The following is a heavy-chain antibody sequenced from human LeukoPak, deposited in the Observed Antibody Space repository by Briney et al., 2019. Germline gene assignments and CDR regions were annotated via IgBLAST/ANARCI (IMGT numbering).Heavy chain of an antibody. Sequence: PGGSLRLSCAASGFTVSNNYMNWVRQAPGKGLEWVSVIYSGGSTSYSDSVKGRFTISRDISENTLYLQMNSLRAEDTAVYYCASQLWSHAFDIWGQGTKVTVSP. J-gene: IGHJ3*02. D-gene: IGHD5-18*01. CDR1: GFTVSNNY. V-gene: IGHV3-53*01. CDR3: ASQLWSHAFDI. CDR2: IYSGGST.